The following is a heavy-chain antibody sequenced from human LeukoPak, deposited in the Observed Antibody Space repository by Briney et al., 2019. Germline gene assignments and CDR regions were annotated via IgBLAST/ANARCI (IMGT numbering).Heavy chain of an antibody. CDR3: ARRLGCTGACDY. V-gene: IGHV3-7*03. CDR1: GFTFSSYW. J-gene: IGHJ4*02. D-gene: IGHD2-8*02. CDR2: IKEDGTQK. Sequence: GGSLRLSCAGSGFTFSSYWMNWVRQAPGKGLEWVANIKEDGTQKYYVDSVEGRFTISRDNAKNSLYLQMNSLRAEDTAVYFCARRLGCTGACDYWGQGSLVIVSS.